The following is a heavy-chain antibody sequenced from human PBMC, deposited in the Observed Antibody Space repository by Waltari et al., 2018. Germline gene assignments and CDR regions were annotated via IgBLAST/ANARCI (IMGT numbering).Heavy chain of an antibody. J-gene: IGHJ3*02. CDR2: MNPNSGNT. CDR3: ARVGTYYYDSSGYYDAFDI. V-gene: IGHV1-8*01. Sequence: QVQLVQSGAEVKKPAAAVKVSCKASGYTFTSYDINWVRKATGQGLEWMGWMNPNSGNTGYAQKFQGRVTMTRNTSISTAYMELSSLRSEDTAVYYCARVGTYYYDSSGYYDAFDIWGQGTMVTVSS. CDR1: GYTFTSYD. D-gene: IGHD3-22*01.